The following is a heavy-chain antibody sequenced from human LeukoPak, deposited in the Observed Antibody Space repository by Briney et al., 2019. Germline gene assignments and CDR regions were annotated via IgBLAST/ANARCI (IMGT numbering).Heavy chain of an antibody. D-gene: IGHD3-22*01. J-gene: IGHJ3*02. V-gene: IGHV3-66*01. CDR1: GFTVSSNY. CDR2: IYSGDST. CDR3: ASSSGYYRDDAFDI. Sequence: PAWSPRLSCAASGFTVSSNYMSWVRQAPGKGLEWVSVIYSGDSTYYADSVKGRFTISRDYSTNTLCLQVNSLRAEDTAVYYCASSSGYYRDDAFDIWGQGTMVTVSS.